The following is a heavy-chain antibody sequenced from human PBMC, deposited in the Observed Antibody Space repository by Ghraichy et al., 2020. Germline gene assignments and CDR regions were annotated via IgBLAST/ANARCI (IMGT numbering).Heavy chain of an antibody. CDR1: GGSFSGYY. CDR3: ARGGPYYYDSSGYY. Sequence: SCAVYGGSFSGYYWSWIRQPPGKGLEWIGEINHSGNTNYNPSLKSRVTISVDTSKNQFSLKLSSVTAADTAVYYCARGGPYYYDSSGYYWGQGTLVTVSS. D-gene: IGHD3-22*01. CDR2: INHSGNT. V-gene: IGHV4-34*01. J-gene: IGHJ4*02.